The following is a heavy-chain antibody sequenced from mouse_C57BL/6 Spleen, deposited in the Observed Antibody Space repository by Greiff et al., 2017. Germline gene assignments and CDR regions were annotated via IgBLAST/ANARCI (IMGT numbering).Heavy chain of an antibody. Sequence: VQLQQPGAELVKPGASVKMSCKASGYTFPSYWITWVKQRPGQGLEWIGDIYPGSGSTNYNEKFKSKATLTVDTSSSTAYMQLSSLTSEDSAVYYGARDGESTSRDFAYWGQGTLVTVSA. CDR1: GYTFPSYW. CDR2: IYPGSGST. J-gene: IGHJ3*01. V-gene: IGHV1-55*01. D-gene: IGHD5-1*01. CDR3: ARDGESTSRDFAY.